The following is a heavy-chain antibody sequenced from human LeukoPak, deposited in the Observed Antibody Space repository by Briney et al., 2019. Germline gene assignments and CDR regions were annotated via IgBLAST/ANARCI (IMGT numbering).Heavy chain of an antibody. CDR1: GYTFTIFY. CDR2: INPRGGST. V-gene: IGHV1-46*01. Sequence: ASVKVSCKASGYTFTIFYMHWVRQAPGQGLEWMGIINPRGGSTSYAQKFQGRVTMTRDTSTSTVYMDLSSLRSEDTAVYYCARDLGEYWGFDYWGQGTLVTVSS. J-gene: IGHJ4*02. CDR3: ARDLGEYWGFDY. D-gene: IGHD3-10*01.